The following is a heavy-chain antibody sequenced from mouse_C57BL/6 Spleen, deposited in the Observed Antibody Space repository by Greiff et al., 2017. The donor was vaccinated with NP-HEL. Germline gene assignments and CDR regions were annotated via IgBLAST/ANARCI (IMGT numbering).Heavy chain of an antibody. CDR1: GFTFNTYA. J-gene: IGHJ4*01. D-gene: IGHD2-3*01. CDR2: IRRKSSNYAT. V-gene: IGHV10-3*01. CDR3: VREGWFHYYAMDY. Sequence: EVQLVESGGGLVQPKGSLKLSCAASGFTFNTYAMHWVRQAPGKGLEWVARIRRKSSNYATYYADSVKDRFTISRDDSQSMLYLQMNNLKTEDTAMYYCVREGWFHYYAMDYWGQGTSVTVSS.